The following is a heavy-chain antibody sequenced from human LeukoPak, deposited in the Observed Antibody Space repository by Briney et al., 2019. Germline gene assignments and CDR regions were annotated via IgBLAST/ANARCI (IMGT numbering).Heavy chain of an antibody. Sequence: ASVKVSCKASGYTFTGYYMHWVRQAPGQGLEWMGWMNPNSGNTGYAQKFQGRVTMTRNTSISTAYMELSSLRSEDTAVYYCARGQDAMVRGVIGYWGQGTLVTVSS. CDR3: ARGQDAMVRGVIGY. CDR2: MNPNSGNT. V-gene: IGHV1-8*02. CDR1: GYTFTGYY. J-gene: IGHJ4*02. D-gene: IGHD3-10*01.